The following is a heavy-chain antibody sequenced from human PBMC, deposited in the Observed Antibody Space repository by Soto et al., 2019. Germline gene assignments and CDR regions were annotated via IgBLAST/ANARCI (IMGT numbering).Heavy chain of an antibody. Sequence: GASVKVSCKASGYTFTSYGISWVRQAPGQGLEWMGWISAYNGNTNYAQKLQGRVTMTTDTSTSTAYMELRSLRSDDTAVYYCARDLRGYYDFWSGYYGLPGRDYYGMDVWGQGTTVTVSS. CDR1: GYTFTSYG. CDR3: ARDLRGYYDFWSGYYGLPGRDYYGMDV. J-gene: IGHJ6*02. V-gene: IGHV1-18*01. CDR2: ISAYNGNT. D-gene: IGHD3-3*01.